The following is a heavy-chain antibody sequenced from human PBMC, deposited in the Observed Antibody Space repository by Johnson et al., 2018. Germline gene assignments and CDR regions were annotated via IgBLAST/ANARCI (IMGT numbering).Heavy chain of an antibody. CDR3: ARGLGDCRGGSCYWAYFQH. D-gene: IGHD2-15*01. V-gene: IGHV3-13*01. CDR1: GFTFSSYD. J-gene: IGHJ1*01. CDR2: IGTAGDT. Sequence: VQLVESGGGLVQPGGSLRLSCAASGFTFSSYDMHWVRQATGKGLEWVSAIGTAGDTYYPGSVKGRFPTSRENAKNSLYLQMNSLRSEDTAVYYGARGLGDCRGGSCYWAYFQHWGQGTLVTVSS.